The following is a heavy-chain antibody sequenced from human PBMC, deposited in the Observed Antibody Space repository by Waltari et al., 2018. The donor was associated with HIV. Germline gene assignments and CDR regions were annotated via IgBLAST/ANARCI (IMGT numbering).Heavy chain of an antibody. V-gene: IGHV1-2*02. D-gene: IGHD6-19*01. CDR1: GYTFTGHS. CDR2: ISPNSGAT. CDR3: ARPYSSGWYGY. Sequence: QVQLVQSGAAVQKPGASVKVSCKASGYTFTGHSLHWVRQAPGQGLEGMGWISPNSGATNYAQKFQGRVTMTRDTSISTIFMELSRLRSDDTAVYYCARPYSSGWYGYWGQGTLVTVSS. J-gene: IGHJ4*02.